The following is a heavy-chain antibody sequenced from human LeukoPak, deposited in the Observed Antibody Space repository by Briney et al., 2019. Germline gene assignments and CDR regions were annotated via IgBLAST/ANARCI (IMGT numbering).Heavy chain of an antibody. CDR1: GFTFSSYE. V-gene: IGHV3-21*01. Sequence: PGGSLRLSCAASGFTFSSYEMNWVRQAPGKGLEWVSSISSSSSYIYYADSVKGRFTISRDNAKNSLYLQMNSLRAEGTAVYYCAREAVAGPFDAFDIWGQGTMVTVSS. CDR2: ISSSSSYI. D-gene: IGHD6-19*01. CDR3: AREAVAGPFDAFDI. J-gene: IGHJ3*02.